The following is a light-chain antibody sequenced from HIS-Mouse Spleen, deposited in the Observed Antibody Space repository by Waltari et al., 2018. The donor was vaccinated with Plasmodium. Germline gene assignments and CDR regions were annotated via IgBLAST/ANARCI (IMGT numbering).Light chain of an antibody. V-gene: IGLV3-10*01. J-gene: IGLJ3*02. CDR3: YSTDSSGNHRV. CDR1: ALPKKY. Sequence: SYELTQPPSVSVSPGQTARITCSGDALPKKYAYWYQQKSGQAPVLVIYEASKRPSGIPERFSGSRSGTMANLTISGAQVEEEADYYCYSTDSSGNHRVFGGGTKLTVL. CDR2: EAS.